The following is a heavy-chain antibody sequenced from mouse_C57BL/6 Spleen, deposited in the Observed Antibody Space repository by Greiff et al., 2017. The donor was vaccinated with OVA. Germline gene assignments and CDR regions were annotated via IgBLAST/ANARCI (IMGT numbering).Heavy chain of an antibody. V-gene: IGHV1-52*01. J-gene: IGHJ3*01. Sequence: VQLQQPGAELVRPGSSVKLSCKASGYTFTSYWLHWVKQRPIQGLEWIGNIDPSDSETHYNQKFKEKATLTVDKSSSTAYMQLSSLTSEDSAVYYCALGGDYYYGSSFAYWGQGTLVTVSA. CDR1: GYTFTSYW. CDR3: ALGGDYYYGSSFAY. CDR2: IDPSDSET. D-gene: IGHD1-1*01.